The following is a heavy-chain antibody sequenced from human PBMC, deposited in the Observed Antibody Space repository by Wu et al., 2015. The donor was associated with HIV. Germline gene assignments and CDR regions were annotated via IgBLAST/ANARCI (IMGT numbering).Heavy chain of an antibody. CDR1: GGTLRNYA. CDR2: IIPTFDLS. CDR3: ARDWASNGHTILTGPFDY. Sequence: QVQLLQSGVEVKKPGASVKVSCKASGGTLRNYAISWVRQAPGQGLEWMGTIIPTFDLSNYAQKFQGRVTITTDESTSTAYMELSSLRSEDTAVYYCARDWASNGHTILTGPFDYWGQGTVVTVSS. V-gene: IGHV1-69*18. J-gene: IGHJ4*02. D-gene: IGHD3-9*01.